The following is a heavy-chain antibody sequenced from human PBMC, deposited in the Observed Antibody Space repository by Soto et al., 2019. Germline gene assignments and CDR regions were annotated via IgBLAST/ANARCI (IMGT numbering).Heavy chain of an antibody. J-gene: IGHJ5*01. Sequence: SETLSLTCSVSGDSISNLDYFWAWIRQPPGQALEYIGYIYKSATTYYNPSFESRAAISVDTSKSQLSLNVTSVTAAETAVYFCARGRYCLTGRCFPNWFDSWGQGALVTVS. CDR3: ARGRYCLTGRCFPNWFDS. CDR2: IYKSATT. V-gene: IGHV4-30-4*02. D-gene: IGHD7-27*01. CDR1: GDSISNLDYF.